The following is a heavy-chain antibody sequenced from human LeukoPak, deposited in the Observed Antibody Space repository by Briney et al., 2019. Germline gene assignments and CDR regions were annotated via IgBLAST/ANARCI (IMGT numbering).Heavy chain of an antibody. V-gene: IGHV3-53*01. J-gene: IGHJ4*02. CDR1: GFTVSSYY. Sequence: GGSLTLSCAASGFTVSSYYMSWVRQAPGKGLEWVSVTHRGGSTYYADSVKGRFTISRDNSKNTLYLQMNSLRADDTAVYYCATKRGYSYGLDYWGQGTLVTGSP. D-gene: IGHD5-18*01. CDR3: ATKRGYSYGLDY. CDR2: THRGGST.